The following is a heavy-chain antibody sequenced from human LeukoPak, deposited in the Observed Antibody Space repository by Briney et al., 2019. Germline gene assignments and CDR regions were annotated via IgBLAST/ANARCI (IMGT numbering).Heavy chain of an antibody. D-gene: IGHD4-23*01. CDR1: GGSISSGDYY. CDR2: IYYSGST. J-gene: IGHJ6*02. CDR3: ARDLGPMTTVDYYGMDV. V-gene: IGHV4-30-4*01. Sequence: KPSETLSLTCTVSGGSISSGDYYWSWIRQPPGKGLEWIGYIYYSGSTYYNPSLKSRVTISVDTSKNQFSLKLSSVTAADTAVYYCARDLGPMTTVDYYGMDVWGQGTTVTVSS.